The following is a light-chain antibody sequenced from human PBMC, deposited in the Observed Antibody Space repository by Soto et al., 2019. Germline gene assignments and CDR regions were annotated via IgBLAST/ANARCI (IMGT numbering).Light chain of an antibody. Sequence: IQMTQSPSSLSASVGDRVTISCRASQSISYYLNWYQQKPGTAPKLLIYAASTLQSGVPSRFSGSGSGTDFTLTISSLQIEDFATYFCQQSDSTPQTFGQGTKVDIK. J-gene: IGKJ1*01. CDR1: QSISYY. V-gene: IGKV1-39*01. CDR2: AAS. CDR3: QQSDSTPQT.